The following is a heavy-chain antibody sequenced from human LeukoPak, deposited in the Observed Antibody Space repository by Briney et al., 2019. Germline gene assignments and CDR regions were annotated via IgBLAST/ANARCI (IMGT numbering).Heavy chain of an antibody. V-gene: IGHV3-48*04. J-gene: IGHJ6*02. CDR1: GFTFSIYN. D-gene: IGHD2-15*01. CDR3: ARAVGGSGYYYGMDV. CDR2: ISSSSSTI. Sequence: PGGSLRLSCAASGFTFSIYNMNWVRQAPGKGLEWVSYISSSSSTIYYADSVKGRFTISRDNAKNSLYLQMNSLRAEDTAVYYCARAVGGSGYYYGMDVWGQGATVTVSS.